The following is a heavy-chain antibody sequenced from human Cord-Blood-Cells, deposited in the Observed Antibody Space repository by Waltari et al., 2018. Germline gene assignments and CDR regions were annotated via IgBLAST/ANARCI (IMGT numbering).Heavy chain of an antibody. CDR3: AKNSGDLGWFDP. J-gene: IGHJ5*02. V-gene: IGHV3-23*01. CDR2: ISGSGGST. D-gene: IGHD7-27*01. CDR1: GCTFSSYA. Sequence: EVQLLESGGGLVQPGGSLRLSCAASGCTFSSYAMSWVRQAPGKGPEWVSAISGSGGSTYYADSVKGRFTISRDNSKNTLYLQMNSLRAEDTAVYYCAKNSGDLGWFDPWGQGTLVTVSS.